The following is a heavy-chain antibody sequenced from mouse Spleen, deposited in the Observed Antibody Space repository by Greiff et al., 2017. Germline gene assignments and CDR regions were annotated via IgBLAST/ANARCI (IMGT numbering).Heavy chain of an antibody. CDR3: ARSYGNYGFAY. CDR1: GFTFSSYA. CDR2: ISSGGSYT. J-gene: IGHJ3*01. Sequence: EVQVVESGGGLVKPGGSLKLSCAASGFTFSSYAMSWVRQTPEKRLEWVATISSGGSYTYYPDSVKGRFTISRDNAKNTLYLQMSSLRSEDTAMYYCARSYGNYGFAYWGQGTLVTVSA. D-gene: IGHD2-1*01. V-gene: IGHV5-9-3*01.